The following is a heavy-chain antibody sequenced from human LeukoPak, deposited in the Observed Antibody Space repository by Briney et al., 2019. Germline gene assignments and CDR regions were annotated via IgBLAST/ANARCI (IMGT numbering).Heavy chain of an antibody. J-gene: IGHJ2*01. CDR1: GRXISNWY. V-gene: IGHV4-4*07. D-gene: IGHD3-16*01. CDR2: IYSSENT. CDR3: ARGPSTGGGNWYFDL. Sequence: SETLSLTCTVSGRXISNWYCSWIRQPAGKGLEWIGRIYSSENTNYNPSLKSRVAMSVDTSKNQFSLKLSSVTAADTAVYFCARGPSTGGGNWYFDLWGRGTLVTVSS.